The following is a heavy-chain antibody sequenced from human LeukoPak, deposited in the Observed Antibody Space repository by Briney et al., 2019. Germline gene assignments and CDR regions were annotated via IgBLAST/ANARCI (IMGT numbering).Heavy chain of an antibody. Sequence: SETLSLTCTVSGGSISSSSYYWGWIRQPPGKGLEWIGSIYYSGSTYYNPSLKSRVTISVDTSKNQFSLKLSSVTAADTAVYYCARENSEGSGSYRPYYYYYYGMDVWGQGTTVTVSS. CDR3: ARENSEGSGSYRPYYYYYYGMDV. V-gene: IGHV4-39*07. D-gene: IGHD3-10*01. CDR2: IYYSGST. CDR1: GGSISSSSYY. J-gene: IGHJ6*02.